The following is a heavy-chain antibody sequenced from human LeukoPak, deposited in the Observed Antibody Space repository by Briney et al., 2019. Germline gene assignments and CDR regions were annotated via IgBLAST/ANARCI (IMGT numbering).Heavy chain of an antibody. V-gene: IGHV4-39*01. CDR3: ARQDVSSSWYGYMDV. Sequence: SETLSLTCTVSGGSISSYYWGWIRQPPGKGLEWIGSIYYSGSTYYNPSLKSRVTISVDTSKNQFSLKLSSVTAADTAVYYCARQDVSSSWYGYMDVWGKGTTVTISS. D-gene: IGHD6-13*01. CDR2: IYYSGST. CDR1: GGSISSYY. J-gene: IGHJ6*03.